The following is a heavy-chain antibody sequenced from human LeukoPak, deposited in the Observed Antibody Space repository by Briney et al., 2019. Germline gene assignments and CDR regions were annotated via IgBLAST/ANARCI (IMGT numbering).Heavy chain of an antibody. J-gene: IGHJ4*02. CDR3: ATSREATNRFFDY. Sequence: GESLKISCAASGFTFSSYTMNWVRRAPGKGLEWVSSISGGDNYIYYADSVRGRFTISRDNAKNSLYLHMSSLRAEDTAVYYCATSREATNRFFDYWGQGTLVTVSS. V-gene: IGHV3-21*01. CDR2: ISGGDNYI. D-gene: IGHD1-26*01. CDR1: GFTFSSYT.